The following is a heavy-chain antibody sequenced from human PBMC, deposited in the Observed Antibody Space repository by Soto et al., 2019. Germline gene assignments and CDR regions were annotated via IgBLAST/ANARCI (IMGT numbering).Heavy chain of an antibody. D-gene: IGHD6-13*01. CDR3: VRRHVSATGIDWFDP. V-gene: IGHV1-3*01. CDR2: INAANGDT. J-gene: IGHJ5*02. Sequence: ASVKVSCKASGYTFTSYGIHWVRQAPGQRLEWMGWINAANGDTKYSPKFQGRVTITRDTSASTAYMELSSLRSEDTAVYYCVRRHVSATGIDWFDPWGQGTLVIVSS. CDR1: GYTFTSYG.